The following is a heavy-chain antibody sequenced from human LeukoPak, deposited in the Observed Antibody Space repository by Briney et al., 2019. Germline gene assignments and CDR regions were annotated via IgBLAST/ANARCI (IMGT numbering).Heavy chain of an antibody. D-gene: IGHD5-18*01. V-gene: IGHV3-30*03. CDR1: GFTFSSYG. CDR3: ARDPHSLDY. Sequence: GGSLRLSCAASGFTFSSYGMHWVRQAPGKGLEWVAVISYDGSNKYYADSVKGRFTISRDNAKNSLYLQMNSLRAEDTAMYYCARDPHSLDYWGQGTLVTVSS. CDR2: ISYDGSNK. J-gene: IGHJ4*02.